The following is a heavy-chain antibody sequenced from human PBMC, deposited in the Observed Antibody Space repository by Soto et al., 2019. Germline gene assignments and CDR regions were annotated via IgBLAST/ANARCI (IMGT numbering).Heavy chain of an antibody. CDR2: IFYSGST. D-gene: IGHD2-15*01. J-gene: IGHJ4*02. V-gene: IGHV4-59*01. CDR3: ARGFCSGTSCYSRTFDY. Sequence: SETLSLTCTVSGGSLGSYYWSWLRRPPGKGLEWIGYIFYSGSTNYNPSLKSRVNISVDTSKSQLSLRLSSVTAADTAVYYCARGFCSGTSCYSRTFDYWGQGALVTVSS. CDR1: GGSLGSYY.